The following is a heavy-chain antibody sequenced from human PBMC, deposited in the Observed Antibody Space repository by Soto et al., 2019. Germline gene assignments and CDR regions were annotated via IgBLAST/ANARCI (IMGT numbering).Heavy chain of an antibody. V-gene: IGHV3-13*04. CDR1: VFTFSSYD. CDR2: IGTAGDT. J-gene: IGHJ4*02. Sequence: GSLRLACSASVFTFSSYDMHWVRQGPGKGLEWVSAIGTAGDTNYAGSVKGRFTISRENAKNSLYLQMNSLRAGDTAIYFCARAIGPTLFDYWGRGTLVTVSS. D-gene: IGHD3-22*01. CDR3: ARAIGPTLFDY.